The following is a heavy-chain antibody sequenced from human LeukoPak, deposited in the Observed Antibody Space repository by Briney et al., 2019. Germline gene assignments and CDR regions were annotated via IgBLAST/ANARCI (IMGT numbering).Heavy chain of an antibody. J-gene: IGHJ4*02. CDR1: GFTFSGYE. CDR2: INSRGNTK. CDR3: ARESGWFYYYFDY. D-gene: IGHD6-19*01. Sequence: GGSLRLSCAASGFTFSGYEMNWVRQAPGKGLEWVSYINSRGNTKYYADSVKGRFTISRDNAKNSLYLQTDSLRAEDTAVYYCARESGWFYYYFDYWGQGTLVTVSS. V-gene: IGHV3-48*03.